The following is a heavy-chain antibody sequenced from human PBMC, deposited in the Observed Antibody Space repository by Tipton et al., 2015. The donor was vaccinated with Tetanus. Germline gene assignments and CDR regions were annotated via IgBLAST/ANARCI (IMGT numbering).Heavy chain of an antibody. CDR2: ITYSGST. J-gene: IGHJ4*02. CDR3: ARHLTYTYTSRYFDY. Sequence: TLSLTCIVSGDAISTNSYFWGWIRQPPGKGLEWVGTITYSGSTYYNPSLQSRVTVSADTSRNQFSLNLTSVTAADTAVYYCARHLTYTYTSRYFDYWGLGTLVTVSS. CDR1: GDAISTNSYF. D-gene: IGHD5-18*01. V-gene: IGHV4-39*01.